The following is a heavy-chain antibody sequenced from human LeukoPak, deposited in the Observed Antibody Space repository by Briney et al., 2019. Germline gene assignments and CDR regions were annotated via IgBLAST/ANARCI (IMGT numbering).Heavy chain of an antibody. V-gene: IGHV1-2*02. CDR1: GYTFTGYY. CDR3: ARDKWFGELDYFDY. J-gene: IGHJ4*02. Sequence: ASVTVSCKASGYTFTGYYMHWVRQAPGQGLEWVGWINPNSGGTNYAQKFQGRVTMTRDTSISTAYMELSRLRSDDTAVYYCARDKWFGELDYFDYWGQGTLVTVSS. D-gene: IGHD3-10*01. CDR2: INPNSGGT.